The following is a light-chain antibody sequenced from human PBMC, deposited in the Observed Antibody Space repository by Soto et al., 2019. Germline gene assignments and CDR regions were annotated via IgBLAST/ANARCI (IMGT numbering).Light chain of an antibody. Sequence: SYELTQAPSVSVAPGKTARITCGGNNIGSKSVHWYQQKSGQAPVLVIFYDSDRPSGIPERFSGSNSGNTATLIINRVEAGYAAEYYCQGWVLIINQVLFGGGTNLTAL. J-gene: IGLJ2*01. CDR2: YDS. V-gene: IGLV3-21*01. CDR1: NIGSKS. CDR3: QGWVLIINQVL.